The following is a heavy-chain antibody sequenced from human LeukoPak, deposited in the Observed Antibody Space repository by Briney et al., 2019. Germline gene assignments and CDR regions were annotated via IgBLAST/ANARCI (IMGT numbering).Heavy chain of an antibody. CDR3: AARYYDSSGPYGMDV. Sequence: SVKVSCKASGFTFTSSAMQWVRQARGQRLEWIGWIVVGSGNTNYAQKLQERVTITRDMSTSTAYMELSSLRSEDTAVYYCAARYYDSSGPYGMDVWGQGTTVTVSS. CDR1: GFTFTSSA. J-gene: IGHJ6*02. CDR2: IVVGSGNT. V-gene: IGHV1-58*02. D-gene: IGHD3-22*01.